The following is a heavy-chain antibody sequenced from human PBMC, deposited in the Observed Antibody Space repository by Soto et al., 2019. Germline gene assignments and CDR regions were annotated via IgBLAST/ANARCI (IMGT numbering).Heavy chain of an antibody. CDR2: ISGSGGST. Sequence: GGSVIVCGSSCGIVYISVAMGWVRQAPGEGLEWVSAISGSGGSTYYADSVKGRFTISRDNSRNTLYLQMNSLRAEDTAVYYCAKERTRSGYYDDYYYYGMDVWGQGTTVTVSS. J-gene: IGHJ6*02. D-gene: IGHD3-3*01. V-gene: IGHV3-23*01. CDR3: AKERTRSGYYDDYYYYGMDV. CDR1: GIVYISVA.